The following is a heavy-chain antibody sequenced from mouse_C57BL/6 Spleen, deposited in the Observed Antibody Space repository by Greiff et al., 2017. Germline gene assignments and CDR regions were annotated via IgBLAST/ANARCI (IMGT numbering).Heavy chain of an antibody. Sequence: QVQLKQSGAELVKPGASVKLSCKASGYTFTSYWMQWVKQRPGQGLEWIGEIDPSDSYTNYNQKFKGKATLTVDTSSSTAYMQLSSLTSEDSAVYYCARYWDYFDYWGQGTTLTVSS. J-gene: IGHJ2*01. CDR2: IDPSDSYT. V-gene: IGHV1-50*01. D-gene: IGHD4-1*01. CDR1: GYTFTSYW. CDR3: ARYWDYFDY.